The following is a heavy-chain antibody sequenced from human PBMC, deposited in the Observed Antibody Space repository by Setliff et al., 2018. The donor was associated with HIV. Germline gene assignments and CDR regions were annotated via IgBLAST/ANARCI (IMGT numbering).Heavy chain of an antibody. CDR2: IYPGDSDT. V-gene: IGHV5-51*01. J-gene: IGHJ3*02. CDR3: ARPSSGFAFDI. D-gene: IGHD3-22*01. Sequence: GGSLKISCKGSGYRFTSYWIGWVRQMPGKGLEWMAIIYPGDSDTRYSPSFQGQVTISADKSISTAYLQWSSLKASDTAMYYCARPSSGFAFDIWGQGTMVTVSS. CDR1: GYRFTSYW.